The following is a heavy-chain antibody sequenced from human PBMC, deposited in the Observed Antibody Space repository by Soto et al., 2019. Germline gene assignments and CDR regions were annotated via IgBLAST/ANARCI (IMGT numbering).Heavy chain of an antibody. CDR3: ARESEDLTSNFDY. CDR2: ISSTTNYI. Sequence: GGPLRLSCAGSGFTFTRYSMNWVRQAPGKGLEWVSSISSTTNYIYCGDSMKGRFTISRDNAKNSLYREMNSLRAEDTAVYYCARESEDLTSNFDYWGQGTLVT. V-gene: IGHV3-21*06. J-gene: IGHJ4*02. CDR1: GFTFTRYS.